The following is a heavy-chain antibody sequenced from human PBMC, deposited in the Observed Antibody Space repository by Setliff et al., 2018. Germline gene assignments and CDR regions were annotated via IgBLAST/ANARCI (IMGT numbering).Heavy chain of an antibody. CDR2: MNPNTGYT. Sequence: ASVKVSCKASGYSFSTYDINWVRQAAGQGLEWMGWMNPNTGYTGYARNFQGRVTMTRNTSISTAYMELSGLRSDDTAVYYCARGSRSQNWGGRYSWVDPWGQGTLVTVSS. J-gene: IGHJ5*02. CDR3: ARGSRSQNWGGRYSWVDP. V-gene: IGHV1-8*02. D-gene: IGHD7-27*01. CDR1: GYSFSTYD.